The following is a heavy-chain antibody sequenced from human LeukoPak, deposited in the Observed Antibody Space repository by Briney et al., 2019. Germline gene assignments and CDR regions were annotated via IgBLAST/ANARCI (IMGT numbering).Heavy chain of an antibody. J-gene: IGHJ4*02. D-gene: IGHD2-15*01. CDR2: INHSGST. CDR1: GGSFSGYY. CDR3: ARSGTLVVVAATGFAY. Sequence: SETLSLTCAVYGGSFSGYYWSWIRQPPGKGLEWIGEINHSGSTNYNPSLKSRVTISVDTSKNQFSLRLSSVTAADTAVYYCARSGTLVVVAATGFAYWGREPWSPSPQ. V-gene: IGHV4-34*01.